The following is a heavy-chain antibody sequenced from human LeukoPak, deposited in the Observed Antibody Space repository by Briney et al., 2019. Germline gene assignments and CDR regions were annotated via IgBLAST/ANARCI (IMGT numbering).Heavy chain of an antibody. J-gene: IGHJ3*02. V-gene: IGHV1-2*02. Sequence: ASVKVSCKASGYTFTGYYMHWVRQAPGQGLEWMGWINPDSGGTNYAQKFQGRVTMTRDTSISTAYMELSRLRSDDTAVYYRARDLITMVRGTNRAFDIWGQGTMVTVSS. CDR2: INPDSGGT. D-gene: IGHD3-10*01. CDR3: ARDLITMVRGTNRAFDI. CDR1: GYTFTGYY.